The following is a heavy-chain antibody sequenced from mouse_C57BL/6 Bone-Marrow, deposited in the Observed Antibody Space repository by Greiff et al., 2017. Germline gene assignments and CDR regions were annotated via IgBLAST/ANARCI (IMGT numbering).Heavy chain of an antibody. CDR2: ISGGGGNT. CDR1: GFPFSSYT. CDR3: SRQVTTVLATKYFDD. Sequence: LVESGGGLVKPGGSLKLSCAASGFPFSSYTMSWVRQTPEKRLQWVAAISGGGGNTYYPDSVKGRFTIYRDNDTNSLYLQRSSLRSEYTALYYCSRQVTTVLATKYFDDWGTGTTVTVSS. J-gene: IGHJ1*03. V-gene: IGHV5-9*01. D-gene: IGHD1-1*01.